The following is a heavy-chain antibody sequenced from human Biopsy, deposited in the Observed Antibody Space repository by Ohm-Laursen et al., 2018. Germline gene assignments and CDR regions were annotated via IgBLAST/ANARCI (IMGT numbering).Heavy chain of an antibody. CDR3: TRGGYYYDSLAYYYWFDP. CDR2: INAKTGDT. Sequence: SVKVSCNASGYTFINYGFSWVRQAPGQGLEWMGWINAKTGDTNYAQKFQGRVTMTRDTSITTAYVDLSSLRSDDTAVYYCTRGGYYYDSLAYYYWFDPWGQGTLVTVSS. CDR1: GYTFINYG. J-gene: IGHJ5*02. D-gene: IGHD3-22*01. V-gene: IGHV1-18*01.